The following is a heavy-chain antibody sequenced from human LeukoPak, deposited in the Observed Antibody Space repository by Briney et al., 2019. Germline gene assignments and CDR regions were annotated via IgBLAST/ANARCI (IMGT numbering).Heavy chain of an antibody. CDR1: GGSISSGGYY. CDR3: ARDHPYYYGSGSSESYFNY. Sequence: SETLSLTCTVSGGSISSGGYYWSRIRQHPGKGLEWIGYIYYSGSTYYNPSLKSRVTISVDTSKNQFSLKLSSVTAADTAVYYCARDHPYYYGSGSSESYFNYWGQGTLVTVSS. J-gene: IGHJ4*02. D-gene: IGHD3-10*01. CDR2: IYYSGST. V-gene: IGHV4-31*03.